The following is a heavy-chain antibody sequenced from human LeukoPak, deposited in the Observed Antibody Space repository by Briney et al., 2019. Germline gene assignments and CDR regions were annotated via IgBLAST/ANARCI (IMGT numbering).Heavy chain of an antibody. Sequence: ASVKVSFKASGYTFSGYYMHWLRQAPGQGLEWVGWINPHSGGTNYAQKFQGGVTMTRDTSISTAYMELSRLRSDDTAVYYCARGDYGGNSFVVVWFDPWGQGTLVTVSS. CDR2: INPHSGGT. CDR1: GYTFSGYY. J-gene: IGHJ5*02. D-gene: IGHD4-23*01. V-gene: IGHV1-2*02. CDR3: ARGDYGGNSFVVVWFDP.